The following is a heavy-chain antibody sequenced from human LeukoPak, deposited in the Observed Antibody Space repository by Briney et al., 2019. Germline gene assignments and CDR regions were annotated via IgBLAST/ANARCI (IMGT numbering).Heavy chain of an antibody. D-gene: IGHD2-15*01. CDR2: IKQDGSEK. V-gene: IGHV3-7*01. J-gene: IGHJ3*02. CDR3: ARMGYCSGGSCYSGPPDAFDI. CDR1: GFTFSSYW. Sequence: GGSLRLSCAASGFTFSSYWMSWVRPPPGKGLEWVANIKQDGSEKYYVSSVKGPFTISRDNAKDSLYLQMNSLRAEDTAVYYCARMGYCSGGSCYSGPPDAFDIWGQGTMVSVSS.